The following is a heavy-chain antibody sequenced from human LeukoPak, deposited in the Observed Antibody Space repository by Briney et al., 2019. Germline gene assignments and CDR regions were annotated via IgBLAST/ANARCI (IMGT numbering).Heavy chain of an antibody. CDR1: GFTFSSYA. CDR2: ISGSGGTT. Sequence: HPGGSLRLSCAASGFTFSSYAMSWVRQAPGKGLEWVSTISGSGGTTYYADSVKGRFTISRDNSKNTLYLQMNSLRAEDTAVYYCAKDWDYYDSNLDYWGQGTLVTVSS. V-gene: IGHV3-23*01. J-gene: IGHJ4*02. D-gene: IGHD3-22*01. CDR3: AKDWDYYDSNLDY.